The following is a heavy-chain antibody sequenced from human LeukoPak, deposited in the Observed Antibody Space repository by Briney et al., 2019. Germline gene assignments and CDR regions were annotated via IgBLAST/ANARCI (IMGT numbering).Heavy chain of an antibody. J-gene: IGHJ4*02. CDR1: GGTFSSYA. V-gene: IGHV1-69*05. CDR2: IIPIFGTA. CDR3: ARTSSRRKVVRGGFDY. Sequence: ASVKVSCKASGGTFSSYAISWVRQAPGQGLEWMGGIIPIFGTANYAQKFQGRVTITTDESTSTAYMELSSLRSEDTAVYYCARTSSRRKVVRGGFDYWGQGTLVTVSS. D-gene: IGHD2-15*01.